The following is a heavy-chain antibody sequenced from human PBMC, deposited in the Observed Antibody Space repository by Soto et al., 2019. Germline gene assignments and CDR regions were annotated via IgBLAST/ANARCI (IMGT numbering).Heavy chain of an antibody. V-gene: IGHV4-61*01. Sequence: PSETLSLTCTVSGGSVSSGSYYWSWIRQPPGKGLEWIGYIYYSGSTKYNPSLKSRVTISVDTSKNQFSLKLSSVTAADTAVYYCARRYGYSFDYWGQGTLVTVSS. CDR3: ARRYGYSFDY. J-gene: IGHJ4*02. CDR2: IYYSGST. D-gene: IGHD1-1*01. CDR1: GGSVSSGSYY.